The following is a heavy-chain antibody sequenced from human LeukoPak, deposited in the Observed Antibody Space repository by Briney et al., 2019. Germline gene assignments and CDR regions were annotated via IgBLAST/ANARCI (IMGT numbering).Heavy chain of an antibody. D-gene: IGHD2-8*01. CDR1: GFTFSSYG. CDR2: TSYDGSNK. J-gene: IGHJ4*02. Sequence: GGSLRLSCADSGFTFSSYGMHWVRQAPGEGLEWVAVTSYDGSNKYCADSVKGRFTISRDNSKNTLYLQMNSLRAEDTAVYYCARVLMVYAILGFDYWGQGTLVTVSS. CDR3: ARVLMVYAILGFDY. V-gene: IGHV3-30*03.